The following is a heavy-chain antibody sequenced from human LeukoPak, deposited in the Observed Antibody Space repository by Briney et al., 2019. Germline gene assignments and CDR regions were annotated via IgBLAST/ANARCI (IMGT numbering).Heavy chain of an antibody. CDR2: ISSSSSYI. Sequence: GGSLRLSCAASGFTFSSYSMNWVRQAPGKGLEWVSSISSSSSYIYYADSVKGRFTISRDNAKNSLYLQMNSLRAEDTAVYYCARSKPVYCGGDCSFEYWGQGTQVTVSS. V-gene: IGHV3-21*01. D-gene: IGHD2-21*02. J-gene: IGHJ4*02. CDR1: GFTFSSYS. CDR3: ARSKPVYCGGDCSFEY.